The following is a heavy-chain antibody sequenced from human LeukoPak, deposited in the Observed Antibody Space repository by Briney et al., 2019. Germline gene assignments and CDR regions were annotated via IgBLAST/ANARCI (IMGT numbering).Heavy chain of an antibody. CDR1: GGSISSGDYY. V-gene: IGHV4-31*02. J-gene: IGHJ4*02. CDR2: IYYSGDT. Sequence: SETLSLTCTVSGGSISSGDYYWSWIRQHPGKGLEWIGYIYYSGDTYYNPSLKSRVTISVDTSKNQFSLKLSSVTAADTAVYYCARAPRDTNSWYYFDYWSQGTLVSVSS. CDR3: ARAPRDTNSWYYFDY. D-gene: IGHD5-18*01.